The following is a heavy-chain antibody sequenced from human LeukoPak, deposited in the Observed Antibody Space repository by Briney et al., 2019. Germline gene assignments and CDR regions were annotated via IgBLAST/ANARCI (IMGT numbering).Heavy chain of an antibody. CDR1: GGSFSGYY. J-gene: IGHJ4*02. D-gene: IGHD3-22*01. CDR3: ARHAALDSSGYYLDY. V-gene: IGHV4-34*01. CDR2: INHSGST. Sequence: MSSETLSLTCAVYGGSFSGYYWSWIRQPPGKGLEWIGEINHSGSTYYNPSLKSRVTISVDTSKNQFSLKLSSVTAADTAVYYCARHAALDSSGYYLDYWGQGTLVTVSS.